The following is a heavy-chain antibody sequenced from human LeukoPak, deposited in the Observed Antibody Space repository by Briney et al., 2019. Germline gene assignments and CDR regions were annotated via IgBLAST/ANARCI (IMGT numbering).Heavy chain of an antibody. Sequence: GGSLRLSCTASGFTFSDYYMSWIRQAPGKGLEWISYITNTGSTIYYADSVKGRFTISRDNAKNSLYLQMNSLRAEDTAVYFCAKAKYYYDSSGLFDYWGQGTLVTVSS. CDR2: ITNTGSTI. D-gene: IGHD3-22*01. CDR1: GFTFSDYY. J-gene: IGHJ4*02. V-gene: IGHV3-11*01. CDR3: AKAKYYYDSSGLFDY.